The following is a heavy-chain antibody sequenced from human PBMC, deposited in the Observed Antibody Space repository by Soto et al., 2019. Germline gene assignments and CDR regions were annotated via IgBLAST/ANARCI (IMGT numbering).Heavy chain of an antibody. V-gene: IGHV4-4*07. D-gene: IGHD2-21*02. Sequence: SETLSLTCTVAGGSISGFYWSWVRQPAGKGLEWIGRIYSSGATKYNPSLRNRVTMSVDTSTDQYSLNLASMTAADTAVYFCARGPFCGNDCYFDVWGQGAQVTVSS. CDR3: ARGPFCGNDCYFDV. CDR2: IYSSGAT. J-gene: IGHJ4*02. CDR1: GGSISGFY.